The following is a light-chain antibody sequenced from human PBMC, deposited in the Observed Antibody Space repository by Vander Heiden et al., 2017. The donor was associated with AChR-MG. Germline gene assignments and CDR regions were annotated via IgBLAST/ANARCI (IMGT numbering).Light chain of an antibody. CDR2: AAS. Sequence: IQMTQSPSSLSASVGDRVTITCRASEGFGNYLAWYQQKPGKVPKLLINAASTLQSGVPSRFSGSASGTDFTLTISSLQPEDVATYYCQKYNSALWTFGHGTKVEIQ. J-gene: IGKJ1*01. CDR1: EGFGNY. V-gene: IGKV1-27*01. CDR3: QKYNSALWT.